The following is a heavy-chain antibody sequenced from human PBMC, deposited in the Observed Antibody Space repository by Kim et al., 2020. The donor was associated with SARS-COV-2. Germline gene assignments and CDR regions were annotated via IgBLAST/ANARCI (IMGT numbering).Heavy chain of an antibody. D-gene: IGHD4-17*01. CDR3: ARGTTTVRKFDP. Sequence: NNAQKFQGRVTITADESTSTAYMELSSLRSEDTAVYYCARGTTTVRKFDPWGQGTLVTVSS. J-gene: IGHJ5*02. V-gene: IGHV1-69*01.